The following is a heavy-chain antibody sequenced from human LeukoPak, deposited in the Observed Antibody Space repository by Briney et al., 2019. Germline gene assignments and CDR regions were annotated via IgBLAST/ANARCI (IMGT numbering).Heavy chain of an antibody. CDR3: ARGDGGEQQLVLGY. Sequence: GASVKVSCKASGYTFTSYGISWVRRAPGQGLEWMGGIIPIFGIANYAQKFQGRVTITADESTSTAYMELSSLRSEDTAVYYCARGDGGEQQLVLGYWGQGTLVTVSS. V-gene: IGHV1-69*13. D-gene: IGHD6-13*01. CDR2: IIPIFGIA. J-gene: IGHJ4*02. CDR1: GYTFTSYG.